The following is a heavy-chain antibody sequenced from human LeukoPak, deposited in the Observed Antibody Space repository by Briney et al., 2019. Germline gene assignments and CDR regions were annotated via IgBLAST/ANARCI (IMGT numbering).Heavy chain of an antibody. V-gene: IGHV4-39*01. D-gene: IGHD6-19*01. CDR2: IYYSGST. J-gene: IGHJ4*02. Sequence: SETLSLTCTVSGGSISSSSYYWGWIRQPPGKGLEWIGSIYYSGSTYYNPSLKSRVTISVDTSKNQFSLKLSSVTAADTAVYYCARFYSSGPLDYWGQGTLVTVSS. CDR1: GGSISSSSYY. CDR3: ARFYSSGPLDY.